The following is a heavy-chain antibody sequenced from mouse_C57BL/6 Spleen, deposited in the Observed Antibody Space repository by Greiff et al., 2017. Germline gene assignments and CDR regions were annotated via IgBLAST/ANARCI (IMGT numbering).Heavy chain of an antibody. J-gene: IGHJ3*01. V-gene: IGHV1-81*01. CDR2: IYPRSGNT. D-gene: IGHD1-1*01. Sequence: VQLQQSGAELARPGASVKLSCKASGYTFTSYGISWVKQRTGQGLEWIGEIYPRSGNTYYNEKFKGKATLTADKSSSTAYMELRSLTSEDSAVYFCARAEDYGSHFWGQGTLVTVSA. CDR3: ARAEDYGSHF. CDR1: GYTFTSYG.